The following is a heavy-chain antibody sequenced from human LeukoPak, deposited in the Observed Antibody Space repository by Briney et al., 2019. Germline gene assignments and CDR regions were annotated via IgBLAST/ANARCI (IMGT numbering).Heavy chain of an antibody. V-gene: IGHV3-33*06. Sequence: GGSLRLSWKASGFTFRNYGMNWVRPAPGKGLESVAGIWYDGSNKDYVDSVKGRFTISRDNSKNTLYLEMNSLTVEDTAVYYCAKGRGGSSNWGSDYWAREPRSPSPQ. CDR1: GFTFRNYG. CDR2: IWYDGSNK. D-gene: IGHD7-27*01. CDR3: AKGRGGSSNWGSDY. J-gene: IGHJ4*02.